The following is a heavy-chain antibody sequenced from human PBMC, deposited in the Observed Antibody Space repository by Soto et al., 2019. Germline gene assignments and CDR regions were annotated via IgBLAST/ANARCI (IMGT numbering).Heavy chain of an antibody. CDR2: INPKTGGT. CDR3: ARGYYYYYGMDV. V-gene: IGHV1-2*02. Sequence: ASVKVSCKASGYTFTDYYMHWVRQAPGQGLEWMGWINPKTGGTNYVQKFQGRVTMTRDTSITTAYMELSRLRSDDTAVYYCARGYYYYYGMDVWGQGTTVTVSS. CDR1: GYTFTDYY. J-gene: IGHJ6*02.